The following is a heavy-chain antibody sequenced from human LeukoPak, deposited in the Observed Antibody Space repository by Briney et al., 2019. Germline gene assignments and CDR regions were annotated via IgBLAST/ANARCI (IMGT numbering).Heavy chain of an antibody. CDR1: GGSISSGRYY. CDR3: AADGYNFFDY. D-gene: IGHD5-24*01. CDR2: IYTSGST. Sequence: SETLSLTCTVSGGSISSGRYYWSWIRQPAGKGLEWIGRIYTSGSTNYNPSLKSRVTISVDTSKNQFSLKLSSVTAADTAVYYCAADGYNFFDYWGQGTLVTVSS. J-gene: IGHJ4*02. V-gene: IGHV4-61*02.